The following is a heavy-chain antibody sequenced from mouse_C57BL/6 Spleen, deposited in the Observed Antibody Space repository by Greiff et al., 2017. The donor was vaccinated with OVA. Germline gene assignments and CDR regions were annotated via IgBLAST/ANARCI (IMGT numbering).Heavy chain of an antibody. CDR2: ISSGGDYI. CDR3: TRDDYGSSTGWYFDV. D-gene: IGHD1-1*01. V-gene: IGHV5-9-1*02. CDR1: GFTFSSYA. J-gene: IGHJ1*03. Sequence: DVQLVESGEGLVKPGGSLKLSCAASGFTFSSYAMSWVRQTPEKRLEWVAYISSGGDYIYYADTVKGRFTISRDKARNTLYLQMSSRKSEDTAMYYCTRDDYGSSTGWYFDVWGTGTTVTVSS.